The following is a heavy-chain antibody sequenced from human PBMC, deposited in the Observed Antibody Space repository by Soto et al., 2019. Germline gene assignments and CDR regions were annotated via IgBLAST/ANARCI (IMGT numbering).Heavy chain of an antibody. CDR1: GYSISNGYY. V-gene: IGHV4-38-2*01. CDR3: ARVSRASGSYYFDY. CDR2: MYHSGST. D-gene: IGHD1-26*01. Sequence: SETLSLTCAVSGYSISNGYYWGWIRQPPGKGLEWIASMYHSGSTYYNPSLKSRVTISVDASKNQFSLKLSSVTAADTAIYYCARVSRASGSYYFDYWGQGTLVTV. J-gene: IGHJ4*02.